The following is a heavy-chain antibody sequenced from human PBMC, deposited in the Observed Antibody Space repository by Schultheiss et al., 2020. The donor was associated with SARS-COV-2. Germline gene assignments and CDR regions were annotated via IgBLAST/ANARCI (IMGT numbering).Heavy chain of an antibody. CDR1: GYTFTDYY. Sequence: ASVKVSCKASGYTFTDYYMHWVRQAPGQGLDWMGWINPNSGGTNYAQNFQGWVTMTGDTSISTAYMELSSLRSDDTAVYYCARYDSSSVYYYYGMDVWGQGTTVTVSS. D-gene: IGHD3-22*01. V-gene: IGHV1-2*04. CDR3: ARYDSSSVYYYYGMDV. J-gene: IGHJ6*02. CDR2: INPNSGGT.